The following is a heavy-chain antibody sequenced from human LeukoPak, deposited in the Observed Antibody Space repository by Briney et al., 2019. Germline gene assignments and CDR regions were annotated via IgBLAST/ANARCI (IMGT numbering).Heavy chain of an antibody. J-gene: IGHJ3*02. V-gene: IGHV3-7*03. CDR2: IKQDGSEK. CDR3: ARVYSSSSGKNAFDI. D-gene: IGHD6-6*01. Sequence: GGSLRLSCAASVFTFNNYWMSWVRQALWKGLEWVANIKQDGSEKDYVDSVKGRFTISRDNAKNSLYLQVNSLRAEDTAVYYCARVYSSSSGKNAFDIWGQGTMVTVSS. CDR1: VFTFNNYW.